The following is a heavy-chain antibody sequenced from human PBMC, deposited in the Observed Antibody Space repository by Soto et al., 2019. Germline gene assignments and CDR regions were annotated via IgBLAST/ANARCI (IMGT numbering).Heavy chain of an antibody. D-gene: IGHD3-22*01. CDR2: INPKSGGT. Sequence: ASVKVSCKSSGHTFTGHYIHWVRQAPGQGLEWMGWINPKSGGTNYAQSFQGRVTMTRDTSINTAYMELSGLRSDDTAVYYCARARLYYDSAGRKFDSWGQGTLVTLTS. J-gene: IGHJ4*02. V-gene: IGHV1-2*02. CDR3: ARARLYYDSAGRKFDS. CDR1: GHTFTGHY.